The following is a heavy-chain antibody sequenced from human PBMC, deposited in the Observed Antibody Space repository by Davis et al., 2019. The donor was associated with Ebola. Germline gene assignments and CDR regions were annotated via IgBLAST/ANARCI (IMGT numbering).Heavy chain of an antibody. D-gene: IGHD6-13*01. CDR1: GYTFTGYY. V-gene: IGHV1-2*06. CDR3: ARELDSSSWYEEWLFDY. J-gene: IGHJ4*02. CDR2: INPNSGGT. Sequence: ASVKVSCKASGYTFTGYYMHWVRQAPGQGLEWMERINPNSGGTNYAQKFQGRVTMTRDTSISTAYMELSRLRSDDTAVYYCARELDSSSWYEEWLFDYWGQGTLVTVSS.